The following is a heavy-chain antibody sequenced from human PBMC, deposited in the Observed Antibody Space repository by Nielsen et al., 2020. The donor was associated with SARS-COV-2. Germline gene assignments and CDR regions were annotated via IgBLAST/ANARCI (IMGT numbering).Heavy chain of an antibody. J-gene: IGHJ4*02. CDR3: AKGPAAGGLDY. CDR1: GFTFSSYG. V-gene: IGHV3-30*18. D-gene: IGHD2-2*01. CDR2: ISYDGSNK. Sequence: RGSLRLSCAASGFTFSSYGMHWVRQAPGKGLEWVAVISYDGSNKYYADSVKGRFTISRDNSKNTLYLQMNSLRAEDTAVYYCAKGPAAGGLDYWGQGTLVTVSS.